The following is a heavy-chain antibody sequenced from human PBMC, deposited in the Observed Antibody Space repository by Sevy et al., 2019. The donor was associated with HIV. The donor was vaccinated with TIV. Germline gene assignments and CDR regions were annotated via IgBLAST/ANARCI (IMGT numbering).Heavy chain of an antibody. J-gene: IGHJ5*02. V-gene: IGHV3-21*01. D-gene: IGHD3-10*01. CDR3: ARREAGDYYGSGSYYNRWFDP. Sequence: GGSLRLSCAASGFTFSSYSMNWVRQAPGKGLEWVSSISGSSSYIYYADSVKGRFTISRDNAKNSLFLQMNSLRAEDTAGYYCARREAGDYYGSGSYYNRWFDPWGQGTLVTVSS. CDR1: GFTFSSYS. CDR2: ISGSSSYI.